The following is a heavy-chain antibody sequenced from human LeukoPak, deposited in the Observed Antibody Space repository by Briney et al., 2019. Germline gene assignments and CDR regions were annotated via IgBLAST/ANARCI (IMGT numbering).Heavy chain of an antibody. CDR1: GGSISSGSYY. D-gene: IGHD3-10*01. J-gene: IGHJ4*02. CDR2: IYTSGST. V-gene: IGHV4-61*02. CDR3: ARGTPYGSGRYDY. Sequence: SETLSLTCTVSGGSISSGSYYWSWIRQPAGKGLEWIGRIYTSGSTNYNPSLKSRVTISVDTSKNQLSLKLSSVTAADTAVYYCARGTPYGSGRYDYWGQGTLVTVSS.